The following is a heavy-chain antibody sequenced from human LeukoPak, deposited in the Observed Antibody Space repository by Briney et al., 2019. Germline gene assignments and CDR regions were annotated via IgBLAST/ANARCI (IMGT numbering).Heavy chain of an antibody. CDR2: INPNSGGT. J-gene: IGHJ4*02. CDR3: ARDADFWSGYYTGKFFDY. V-gene: IGHV1-2*02. Sequence: GASVKVSCKASGYTFTGYYMHWVRQAPGQGLEWMGWINPNSGGTNYAQKFQGRVTMTRDTSISTAYMELSRLRSDDTAVYYCARDADFWSGYYTGKFFDYWGQGTLVTVSP. CDR1: GYTFTGYY. D-gene: IGHD3-3*01.